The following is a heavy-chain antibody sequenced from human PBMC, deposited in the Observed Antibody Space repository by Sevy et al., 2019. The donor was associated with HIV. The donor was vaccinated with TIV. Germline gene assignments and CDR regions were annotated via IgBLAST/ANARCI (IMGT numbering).Heavy chain of an antibody. CDR1: GFSFSTYW. D-gene: IGHD3-16*01. CDR2: MNQDGTER. CDR3: VREGLGGFSYSLDC. J-gene: IGHJ4*02. Sequence: GGSLRLSCAASGFSFSTYWMTWVRQAPGKGLEWVATMNQDGTERDYVDSVKGRFTISRDNPKTSLFLQMNSLGAEDTGVYYCVREGLGGFSYSLDCWGQGTLVTVSS. V-gene: IGHV3-7*01.